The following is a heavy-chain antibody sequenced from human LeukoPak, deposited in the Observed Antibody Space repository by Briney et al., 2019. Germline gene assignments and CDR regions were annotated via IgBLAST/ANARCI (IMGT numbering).Heavy chain of an antibody. CDR2: INHSGST. J-gene: IGHJ4*02. V-gene: IGHV4-34*01. CDR1: GGSFSGYY. D-gene: IGHD3-22*01. Sequence: PETLSLTCAVYGGSFSGYYWSGIRQPPGKGLEWIGEINHSGSTNYNPSLKRRVTISVDTSKHQFSLKLSSVTAADTAVYYCARGRITMIHWGQGTLVTVSS. CDR3: ARGRITMIH.